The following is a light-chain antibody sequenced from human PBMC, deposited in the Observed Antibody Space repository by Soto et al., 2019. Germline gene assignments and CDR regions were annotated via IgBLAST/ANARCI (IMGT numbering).Light chain of an antibody. CDR3: QEDSSTPT. Sequence: DIVMTQSPDSLAVSLGERATINCKSSQNVLYSSNNKNYLAWYQQKPGQPPKLLIYWASTRESGVPDRFRGCGSGTDFALIIICMEAEGVAVYYCQEDSSTPTFGQGTKLEIK. V-gene: IGKV4-1*01. J-gene: IGKJ2*01. CDR2: WAS. CDR1: QNVLYSSNNKNY.